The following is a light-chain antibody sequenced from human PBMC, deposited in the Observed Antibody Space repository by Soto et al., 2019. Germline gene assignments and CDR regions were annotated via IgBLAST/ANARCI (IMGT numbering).Light chain of an antibody. J-gene: IGLJ1*01. CDR3: CSYAATSTSYV. CDR2: EGS. Sequence: QSVLTQPASVSGSPGQSITISCTGTSNDVASYNLVSWYQQHPDKAPKLMIYEGSKRPSGVSNRFSGSKSGNTASLTISGLQAEDEADYYCCSYAATSTSYVFGTGTKLTVL. V-gene: IGLV2-23*01. CDR1: SNDVASYNL.